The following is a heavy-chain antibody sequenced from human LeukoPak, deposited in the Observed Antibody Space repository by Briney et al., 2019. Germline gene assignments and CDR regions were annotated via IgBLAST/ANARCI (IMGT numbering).Heavy chain of an antibody. Sequence: PSETLSLTCTVSGGSISSGSYYWSWLRQPAGKGLEWIGRIYTSGSTNYNPSLKSRVTISVDTSKNQFSLKLSSVTAADTAVYYCARDRTPRDYYYYMDVWGKGTTVTVSS. CDR1: GGSISSGSYY. V-gene: IGHV4-61*02. CDR2: IYTSGST. CDR3: ARDRTPRDYYYYMDV. J-gene: IGHJ6*03.